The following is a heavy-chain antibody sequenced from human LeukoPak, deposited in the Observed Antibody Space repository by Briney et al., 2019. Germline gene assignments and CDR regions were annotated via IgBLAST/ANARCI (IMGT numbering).Heavy chain of an antibody. CDR3: AREDEYCSSTSCYGVSDY. V-gene: IGHV3-74*01. CDR2: INSDGSST. Sequence: PGGSLRLSCAASGFTFSSYWMHWVRQAPGKGLVWVSRINSDGSSTSYADSVKGRFTISRDNAKNTLYLQMNSLRAEDTAVYYCAREDEYCSSTSCYGVSDYWGQGTLVTVSS. CDR1: GFTFSSYW. J-gene: IGHJ4*02. D-gene: IGHD2-2*01.